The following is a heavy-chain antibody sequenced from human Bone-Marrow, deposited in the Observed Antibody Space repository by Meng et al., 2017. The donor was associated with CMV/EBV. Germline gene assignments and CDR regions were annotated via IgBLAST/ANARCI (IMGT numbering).Heavy chain of an antibody. CDR2: ISSSSSYI. D-gene: IGHD6-13*01. Sequence: GESQKISCAASGFTFSSYSMNWVRQAPGKGLEWVSSISSSSSYIYYADSEKGRFTISRDNAKNSLYLQMNSLRAEDTAVYYCATIGEYSSSWYHRVDYRGQGTLVTVSS. CDR3: ATIGEYSSSWYHRVDY. J-gene: IGHJ4*02. V-gene: IGHV3-21*01. CDR1: GFTFSSYS.